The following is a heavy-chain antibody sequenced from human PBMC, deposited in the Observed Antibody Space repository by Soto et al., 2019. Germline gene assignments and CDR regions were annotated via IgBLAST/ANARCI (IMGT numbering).Heavy chain of an antibody. Sequence: GGSLRLSCAASGFTFSSYWMSWVRQAPGKGLEWVANMKQDGSEKYYVDSVKGRFTISRDNAKNSLYLQMNSLRAEDTAVYYCALSNVNIVATIDYWGQGTLVTVSS. V-gene: IGHV3-7*01. CDR1: GFTFSSYW. D-gene: IGHD5-12*01. CDR3: ALSNVNIVATIDY. J-gene: IGHJ4*02. CDR2: MKQDGSEK.